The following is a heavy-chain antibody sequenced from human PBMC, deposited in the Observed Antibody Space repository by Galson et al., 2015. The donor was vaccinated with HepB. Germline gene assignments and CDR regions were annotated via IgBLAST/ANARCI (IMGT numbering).Heavy chain of an antibody. D-gene: IGHD3-16*01. CDR1: GYSFTNYW. CDR2: IYPGDSDA. Sequence: QSGAEVKKPGESLKISCKGSGYSFTNYWIGWVRQMPGKGLEWMGIIYPGDSDARYSPSFQGQVTISADKSISTAYVQWGSLKASDTAMYYCARVRGADPLGFHYWRQGTLVTVAS. J-gene: IGHJ4*02. CDR3: ARVRGADPLGFHY. V-gene: IGHV5-51*01.